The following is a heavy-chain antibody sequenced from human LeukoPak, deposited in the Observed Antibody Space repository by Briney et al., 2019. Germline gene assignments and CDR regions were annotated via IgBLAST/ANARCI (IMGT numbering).Heavy chain of an antibody. Sequence: SETPSLTCAVYGGTFSGYYWSWIRQPPGKGLEWIGEINHSGSTNYNPSLKSRVTISVDTSKNQFSLKLSSVTAADTAVYYCARAGYCSSTSCFNWFDPWGQGTLVTVSS. CDR3: ARAGYCSSTSCFNWFDP. CDR2: INHSGST. CDR1: GGTFSGYY. V-gene: IGHV4-34*01. D-gene: IGHD2-2*03. J-gene: IGHJ5*02.